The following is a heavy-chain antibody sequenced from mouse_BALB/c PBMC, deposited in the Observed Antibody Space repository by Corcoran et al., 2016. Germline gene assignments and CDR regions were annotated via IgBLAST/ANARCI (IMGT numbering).Heavy chain of an antibody. CDR2: ILPGSGST. CDR3: ARSGDYARSAY. J-gene: IGHJ3*01. Sequence: QLQLQESGAELMKPGASVKISCKATGYTFSSYWIEWVKQRPGRGLEWIGEILPGSGSTNYNEKFKGKATFTADTSSNTAYMQLSSLTSEDSAVYYCARSGDYARSAYWGQGTLVTVSA. V-gene: IGHV1-9*01. CDR1: GYTFSSYW. D-gene: IGHD2-4*01.